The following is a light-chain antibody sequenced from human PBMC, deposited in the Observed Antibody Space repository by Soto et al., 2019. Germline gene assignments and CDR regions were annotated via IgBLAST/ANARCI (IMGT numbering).Light chain of an antibody. V-gene: IGKV1-5*03. CDR2: KAS. Sequence: DIQMTQSPSTLSASVGDRVAITCRASQSISSSLAWYQQKPGKAPKLLIYKASNLESGVPSSFSGSGFGTKFTLTISGMQPDDFATYYCQQYHTFSIAFGQGTRLEIK. CDR1: QSISSS. CDR3: QQYHTFSIA. J-gene: IGKJ5*01.